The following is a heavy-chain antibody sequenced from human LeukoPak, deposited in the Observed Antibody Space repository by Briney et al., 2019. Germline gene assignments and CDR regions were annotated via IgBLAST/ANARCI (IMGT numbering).Heavy chain of an antibody. J-gene: IGHJ4*02. CDR3: ASLPWGAPRSY. CDR2: ISGSGGRT. V-gene: IGHV3-23*01. Sequence: GGSLRLSCAASGFTFSSYDMSWVRQAPGKGLEWVSGISGSGGRTYYGDSVKGRFTISRDNSRHTLYLQMNSLRAEDTAVYYCASLPWGAPRSYRGQGTLVTVSS. CDR1: GFTFSSYD. D-gene: IGHD3-16*01.